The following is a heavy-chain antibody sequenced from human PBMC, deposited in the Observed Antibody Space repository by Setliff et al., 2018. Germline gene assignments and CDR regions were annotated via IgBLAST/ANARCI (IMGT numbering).Heavy chain of an antibody. Sequence: SETLSLTCAVSGYSISSGYFWGWIRQPPGKGLEWIGSIYHSGRTYYNPSLKSRVTLSVDTSKNQFSLKLSSVTAADTAVYYCARLLAGTGGFFYYGVDVWGQGATVTVSS. CDR3: ARLLAGTGGFFYYGVDV. CDR1: GYSISSGYF. J-gene: IGHJ6*02. D-gene: IGHD6-19*01. CDR2: IYHSGRT. V-gene: IGHV4-38-2*01.